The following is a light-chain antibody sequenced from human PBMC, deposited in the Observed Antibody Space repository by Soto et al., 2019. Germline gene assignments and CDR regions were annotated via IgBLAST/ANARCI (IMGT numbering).Light chain of an antibody. CDR2: EVT. CDR3: CSYTTSNTRQIV. Sequence: QSALTQPASVSGSPGQSITISCTGTSSDTGGHNLVSGFQQRPGKAPKLMIYEVTYRPSGVSNRFSGSKSGNTASLTISGLQAEDEADYYCCSYTTSNTRQIVFGTGTKVTVL. CDR1: SSDTGGHNL. J-gene: IGLJ1*01. V-gene: IGLV2-14*02.